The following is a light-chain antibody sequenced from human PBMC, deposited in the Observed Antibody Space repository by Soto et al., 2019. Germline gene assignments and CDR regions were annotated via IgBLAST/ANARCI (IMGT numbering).Light chain of an antibody. J-gene: IGLJ1*01. CDR1: SSNLSYNS. V-gene: IGLV1-51*01. CDR3: GAWDDSLNVYV. CDR2: DHN. Sequence: QSVLTQPPSVSAAPGQDGTISCSGSSSNLSYNSLSWYKQLPGTAPKLLIYDHNKRPSGIPARFSGSKSGTSATLGITGLETGDEADYYCGAWDDSLNVYVFGSGTKVTVL.